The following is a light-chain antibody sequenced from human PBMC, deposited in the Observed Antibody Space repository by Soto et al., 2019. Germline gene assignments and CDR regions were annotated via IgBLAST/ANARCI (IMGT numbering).Light chain of an antibody. Sequence: IHMTETRVSLSARVVDRVTITCLASQSISSYLNWYQQKPGKAPNLLIYGASSSQSGVPSRFSGSGSGTDFTLTISSLQPEDFATYYCLQDHNYPFTFGQGTRWIS. J-gene: IGKJ1*01. V-gene: IGKV1-6*01. CDR2: GAS. CDR1: QSISSY. CDR3: LQDHNYPFT.